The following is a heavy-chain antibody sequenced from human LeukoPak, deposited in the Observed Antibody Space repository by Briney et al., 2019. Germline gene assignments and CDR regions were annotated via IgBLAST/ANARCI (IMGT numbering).Heavy chain of an antibody. Sequence: PGGSPRLSCAASGFTFSSYAMSWVRQAPGKGLEWVSAISGSGGSTYYADSVKGRFTISRDNSKNTLYLQMNSLRAEDTAVYYCAKVPWIDYYYGMDVWGQGTTVTVAS. V-gene: IGHV3-23*01. J-gene: IGHJ6*02. CDR1: GFTFSSYA. CDR2: ISGSGGST. CDR3: AKVPWIDYYYGMDV. D-gene: IGHD2-2*03.